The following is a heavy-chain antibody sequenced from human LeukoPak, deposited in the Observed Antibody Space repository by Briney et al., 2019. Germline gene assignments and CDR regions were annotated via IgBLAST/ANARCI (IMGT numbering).Heavy chain of an antibody. D-gene: IGHD3-3*01. V-gene: IGHV4-39*01. J-gene: IGHJ5*02. CDR3: ARHFQQAEYWSGYSPNFFDP. CDR1: GDSITSTNDY. Sequence: SETLSLTCTVSGDSITSTNDYWGWLRQPPGKGLDWIGSVYHTGSAYYNPSLKSRVIISADTSKNQFSLNLRSATAADTAVYYCARHFQQAEYWSGYSPNFFDPWGQGTLVTVSS. CDR2: VYHTGSA.